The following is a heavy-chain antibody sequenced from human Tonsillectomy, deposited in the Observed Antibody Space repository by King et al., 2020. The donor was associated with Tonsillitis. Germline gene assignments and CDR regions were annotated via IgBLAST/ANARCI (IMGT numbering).Heavy chain of an antibody. Sequence: QLVQSGAEVKKPGSSVKVSCKASGGTFNSYAISWVRQAPGQGLEWMGRIIPILGIANYAQKFQGRVTITADKSTSTAYMDLSSLRSEDTAVYYCARAGAPTTSPSPFDYWGQGTLVTVSS. CDR1: GGTFNSYA. J-gene: IGHJ4*02. CDR3: ARAGAPTTSPSPFDY. D-gene: IGHD1-1*01. V-gene: IGHV1-69*09. CDR2: IIPILGIA.